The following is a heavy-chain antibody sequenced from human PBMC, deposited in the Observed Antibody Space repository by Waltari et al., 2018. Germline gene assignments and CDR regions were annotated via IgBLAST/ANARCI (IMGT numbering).Heavy chain of an antibody. D-gene: IGHD6-13*01. CDR2: ITASVGDT. CDR1: GVDFIAFA. Sequence: EVQLLESGGGLVQPGGSLRLSCEVSGVDFIAFAMSWVRQAPGKGRQWVSSITASVGDTYYADSVRGRFTISRDNSKNTLFLEMNSLRAEDTAVYYCAKECGSSCLFFDSWGQGALVTVSS. CDR3: AKECGSSCLFFDS. V-gene: IGHV3-23*01. J-gene: IGHJ4*02.